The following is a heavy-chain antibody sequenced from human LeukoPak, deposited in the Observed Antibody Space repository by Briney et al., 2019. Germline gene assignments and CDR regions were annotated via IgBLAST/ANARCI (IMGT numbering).Heavy chain of an antibody. V-gene: IGHV4-59*01. CDR2: IYYSGST. J-gene: IGHJ5*02. D-gene: IGHD3-9*01. CDR1: GGSISSYY. Sequence: PSETLSLTCTVSGGSISSYYWSWIRQPPGKGLEWIGYIYYSGSTKYNPSLTSRVTISVDTSKNQVSLKLNSVTAADTAVYYCARGVRYFDPWGQGTLVTVSS. CDR3: ARGVRYFDP.